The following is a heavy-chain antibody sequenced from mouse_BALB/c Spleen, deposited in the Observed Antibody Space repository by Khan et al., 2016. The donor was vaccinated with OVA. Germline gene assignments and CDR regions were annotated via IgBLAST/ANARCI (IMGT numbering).Heavy chain of an antibody. CDR1: GYSITSDYA. Sequence: EVQLQESGPGLVKPSQSLSLTCTVTGYSITSDYAWNWIRQFPGNKLEWMGYINYSGSTSYNPSLKSRISITRDTSKNQFFLQLNSVPTEETATYYCAIYAENWYFDVWGAGTTVTVSS. D-gene: IGHD1-1*01. CDR2: INYSGST. CDR3: AIYAENWYFDV. J-gene: IGHJ1*01. V-gene: IGHV3-2*02.